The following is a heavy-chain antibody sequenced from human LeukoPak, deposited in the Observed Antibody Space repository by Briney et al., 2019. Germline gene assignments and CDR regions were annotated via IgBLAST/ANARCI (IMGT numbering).Heavy chain of an antibody. V-gene: IGHV3-23*01. CDR3: AKDQYIVVVVAAPTD. D-gene: IGHD2-15*01. CDR1: GFTFGSYA. CDR2: ISGSGGST. J-gene: IGHJ4*02. Sequence: GGSLRLSCAASGFTFGSYAMSWVRQAPGKGLEWVSSISGSGGSTDYADSVKGRFTISRDNSKNTLYLQMNSLRAEDTAVYYCAKDQYIVVVVAAPTDWGQGTLVTVSS.